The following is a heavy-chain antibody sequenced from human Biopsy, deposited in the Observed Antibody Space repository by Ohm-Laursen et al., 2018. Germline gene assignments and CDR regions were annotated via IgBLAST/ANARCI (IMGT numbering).Heavy chain of an antibody. CDR2: ITGGGDRT. Sequence: ETLSLTCAASGFTFSIYSMTWVRQAPGKGLEWVAGITGGGDRTYYADSVKGRFTISRDNSKNTLFLQMNSLRAEDTALYYCAKDGYYDILTGPPSDYWGQGTLVTVSS. V-gene: IGHV3-23*01. CDR3: AKDGYYDILTGPPSDY. D-gene: IGHD3-9*01. J-gene: IGHJ4*02. CDR1: GFTFSIYS.